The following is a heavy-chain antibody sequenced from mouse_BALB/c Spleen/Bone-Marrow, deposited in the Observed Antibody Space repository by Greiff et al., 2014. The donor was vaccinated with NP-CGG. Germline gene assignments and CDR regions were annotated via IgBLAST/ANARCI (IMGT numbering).Heavy chain of an antibody. D-gene: IGHD1-1*01. CDR3: AKHDTTVVVDY. CDR1: GFSLTDYG. J-gene: IGHJ2*01. Sequence: QVQLKESGPGLVAPSQSLSITCTVSGFSLTDYGVSWIRQPPGKGLEWLGVIWGGGITYYNSTLKSRLSISKDSSKGQVFLKMNSLQTDDTAMYYCAKHDTTVVVDYWGQGTTLTVSS. V-gene: IGHV2-6-5*01. CDR2: IWGGGIT.